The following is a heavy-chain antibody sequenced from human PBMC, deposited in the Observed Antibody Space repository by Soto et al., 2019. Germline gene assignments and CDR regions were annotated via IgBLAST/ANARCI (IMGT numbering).Heavy chain of an antibody. CDR3: TRSSGSGGATGGFDY. V-gene: IGHV1-69*01. CDR1: GGTFNTYA. J-gene: IGHJ4*02. D-gene: IGHD1-26*01. Sequence: QVQLVQSETEVKKPGSAVKVSCKASGGTFNTYAMNWVRQAPGQGLEWMGGIIPMFDTPRYAQKFQGRVTITVDESTTTAYMVLSSLRSDDTALYYCTRSSGSGGATGGFDYWGQGTLVTVSS. CDR2: IIPMFDTP.